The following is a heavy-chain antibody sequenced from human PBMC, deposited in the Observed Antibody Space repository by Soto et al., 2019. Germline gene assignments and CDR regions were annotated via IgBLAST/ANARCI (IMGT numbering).Heavy chain of an antibody. Sequence: EVQLVESGGGLVQPGGSLRLSCAASGFTFSSYWMSWVRQAPGKGLEWVANIKQDGSEKYYVDSVKGRFTISRDNAKNSLYLQMNSLRDEDTAVYYCAASRGYSSSWSDDNWFDPWGQGTLVTVSS. J-gene: IGHJ5*02. CDR3: AASRGYSSSWSDDNWFDP. CDR2: IKQDGSEK. CDR1: GFTFSSYW. V-gene: IGHV3-7*03. D-gene: IGHD6-13*01.